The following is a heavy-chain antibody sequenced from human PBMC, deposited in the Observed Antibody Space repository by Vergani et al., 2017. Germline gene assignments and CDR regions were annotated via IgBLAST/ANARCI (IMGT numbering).Heavy chain of an antibody. V-gene: IGHV1-18*01. CDR1: GYTFTSYG. J-gene: IGHJ6*02. D-gene: IGHD6-13*01. Sequence: QVQLVQSGAEVKKPGASVKVSCKASGYTFTSYGISWVRQAPGQGLEWMGWISAYNVNTNYAQKLQGRVTMTTDKSTSTAYMELRSLRSDDTAVYYCARCRPSRGAAADHSYYCYGMDVWGQGTTVTVSS. CDR3: ARCRPSRGAAADHSYYCYGMDV. CDR2: ISAYNVNT.